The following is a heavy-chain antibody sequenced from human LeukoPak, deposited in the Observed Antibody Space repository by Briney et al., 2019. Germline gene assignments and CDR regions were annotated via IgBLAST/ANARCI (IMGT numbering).Heavy chain of an antibody. CDR3: ARFTLGATNWFDP. J-gene: IGHJ5*02. CDR2: IYYSGST. D-gene: IGHD1-26*01. CDR1: GYSINSGYY. V-gene: IGHV4-38-2*01. Sequence: PSETLSLTCAVSGYSINSGYYWGWIRQPPGKGLEWIGSIYYSGSTNYNPSLKSRVTMSVDTSKNQFSLKLSSVTAADTAVYYCARFTLGATNWFDPWGQRTLVTVSS.